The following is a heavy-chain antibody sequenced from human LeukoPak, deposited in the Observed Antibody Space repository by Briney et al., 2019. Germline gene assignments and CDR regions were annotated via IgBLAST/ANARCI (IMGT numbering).Heavy chain of an antibody. J-gene: IGHJ4*02. Sequence: ASVKVSCKTSGYTFTDYYIHWVRQAPGQGLEFMGWVNPHSGGTSYAAKFRGRVTLTRDTSTTTSCMDLSSLTSDDTAVYYCARDRSSLYNGNYAFWGQGTLVTVSS. CDR1: GYTFTDYY. CDR3: ARDRSSLYNGNYAF. D-gene: IGHD5-12*01. CDR2: VNPHSGGT. V-gene: IGHV1-2*02.